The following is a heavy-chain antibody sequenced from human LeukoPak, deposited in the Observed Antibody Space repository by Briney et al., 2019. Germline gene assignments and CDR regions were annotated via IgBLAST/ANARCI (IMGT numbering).Heavy chain of an antibody. D-gene: IGHD6-13*01. J-gene: IGHJ4*02. Sequence: PGGSLRLSCAASGVTFSHYWMSWVRQAPGKGLERVASIKQDGSQKYYGDSVKGRFTISRDNAKNSLYLQMNSLRAEDTAFYYCAKDDNSWSLDYWAQGTLVTVSS. CDR2: IKQDGSQK. CDR1: GVTFSHYW. V-gene: IGHV3-7*01. CDR3: AKDDNSWSLDY.